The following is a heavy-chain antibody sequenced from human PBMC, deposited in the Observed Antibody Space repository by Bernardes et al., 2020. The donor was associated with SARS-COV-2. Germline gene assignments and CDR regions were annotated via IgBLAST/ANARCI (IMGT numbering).Heavy chain of an antibody. D-gene: IGHD6-19*01. Sequence: GGSLRPPSPSRGSTRCRYWRSWVREAPGKGSERVHNRKGDGSHRSSVALVRGRFTISRDNAKNLLNLQRNSLRAEDTAVYYCARIDEVTGRDYWGQGTLVTVSS. CDR3: ARIDEVTGRDY. CDR2: RKGDGSHR. V-gene: IGHV3-7*01. CDR1: GSTRCRYW. J-gene: IGHJ4*02.